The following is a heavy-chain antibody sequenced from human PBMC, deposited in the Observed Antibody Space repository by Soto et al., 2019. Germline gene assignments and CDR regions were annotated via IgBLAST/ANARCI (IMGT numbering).Heavy chain of an antibody. CDR1: GFTFSSYA. CDR3: ARANYDYIWGSYRPTDFDY. V-gene: IGHV4-59*01. D-gene: IGHD3-16*02. Sequence: GSLRLSCAASGFTFSSYAMSWVRQAPGKGLEWVGYIYYSGSTNYNPSLKSRVTISVDTSKNQFSLKLSSVTAADTAVYYCARANYDYIWGSYRPTDFDYWGQGTLVTV. CDR2: IYYSGST. J-gene: IGHJ4*02.